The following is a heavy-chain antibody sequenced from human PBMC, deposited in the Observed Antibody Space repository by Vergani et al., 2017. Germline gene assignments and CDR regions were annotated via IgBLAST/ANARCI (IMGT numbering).Heavy chain of an antibody. J-gene: IGHJ4*02. CDR1: GGSINSHNYY. D-gene: IGHD2/OR15-2a*01. V-gene: IGHV4-61*02. Sequence: QVQLQESGPGLVKPSQTLSLTCTVSGGSINSHNYYWSWIRQPAGKGLEWIGRIHTSGSTNYNPSLKSRVAMSEDTSKNQFSLNLTSVTAADTAVYFCAKGSCHGCNCYKPLFDYWGQGILVTVSS. CDR2: IHTSGST. CDR3: AKGSCHGCNCYKPLFDY.